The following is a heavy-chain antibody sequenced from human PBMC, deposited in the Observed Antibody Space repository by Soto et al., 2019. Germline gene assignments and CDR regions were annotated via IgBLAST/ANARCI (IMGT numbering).Heavy chain of an antibody. D-gene: IGHD3-3*01. V-gene: IGHV1-8*01. J-gene: IGHJ4*02. CDR3: ARGYDFWSGYWIGFFDY. CDR1: GYTFTSYD. CDR2: MNPNSGNT. Sequence: GASVKVSCKASGYTFTSYDINWVRQATGQGLEWMGWMNPNSGNTGYAQKFQGRVTMTRNTSISTAYMELSSLRSEDTAVYYCARGYDFWSGYWIGFFDYWGQGTLVTVSS.